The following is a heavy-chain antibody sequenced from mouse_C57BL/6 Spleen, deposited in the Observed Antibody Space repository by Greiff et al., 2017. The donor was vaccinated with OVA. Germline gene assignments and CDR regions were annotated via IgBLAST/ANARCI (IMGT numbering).Heavy chain of an antibody. J-gene: IGHJ4*01. CDR1: GYAFSSSW. V-gene: IGHV1-82*01. CDR2: IYPGDGDT. Sequence: QVQLQQSGPELVKPGASVKISCKASGYAFSSSWMNWVKQRPGKGLEWIGRIYPGDGDTNYNGKFKGKATLTADKSSSTAYMQLSRLTSEDSAVYVCAREDYGSSSARDYWGQGTSVTVSS. D-gene: IGHD1-1*01. CDR3: AREDYGSSSARDY.